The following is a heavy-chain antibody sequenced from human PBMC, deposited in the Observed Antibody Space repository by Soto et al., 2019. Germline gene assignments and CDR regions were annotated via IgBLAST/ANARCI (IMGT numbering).Heavy chain of an antibody. Sequence: ASVNVSCKASGGTFSSYAISWVRQAPGQGLEWMGGIIPIFGTANYAQKFQGRVTITADESTSTAYMELSSLRSEDTAVYYCARDYLRRARSSIAVAGQLGYWGQGTLVTVSS. CDR1: GGTFSSYA. D-gene: IGHD6-19*01. CDR2: IIPIFGTA. V-gene: IGHV1-69*13. J-gene: IGHJ4*02. CDR3: ARDYLRRARSSIAVAGQLGY.